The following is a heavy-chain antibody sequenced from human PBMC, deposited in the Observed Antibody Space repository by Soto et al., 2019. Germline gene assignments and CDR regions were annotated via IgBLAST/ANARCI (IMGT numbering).Heavy chain of an antibody. J-gene: IGHJ4*02. CDR1: GGSVSSGGYY. CDR2: IYYSGST. V-gene: IGHV4-61*08. CDR3: ARAGSYRYFDY. Sequence: QVQLQESGPGLVKPSETLSLTCSVSGGSVSSGGYYWSWIRQPPGKGLEWIGCIYYSGSTDYNPSLKSPVTMSLDKSKNQFSLKLNSVTAADTAVYFCARAGSYRYFDYWGQGTLVTVSS. D-gene: IGHD3-10*01.